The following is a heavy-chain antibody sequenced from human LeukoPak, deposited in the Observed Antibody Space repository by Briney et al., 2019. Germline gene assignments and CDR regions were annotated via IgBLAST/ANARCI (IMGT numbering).Heavy chain of an antibody. CDR2: SRNKPNNYTT. CDR1: GFTLSNHY. D-gene: IGHD3-10*01. V-gene: IGHV3-72*01. CDR3: TGNYYGSGSYADFDY. J-gene: IGHJ4*02. Sequence: GGSLRLSCAASGFTLSNHYMDWVRQAPGKGLEWVGRSRNKPNNYTTDYGASVKGRFTISRDDSKNSLYLQMDSLKTEDTAVYYCTGNYYGSGSYADFDYWGRGTLVTVSS.